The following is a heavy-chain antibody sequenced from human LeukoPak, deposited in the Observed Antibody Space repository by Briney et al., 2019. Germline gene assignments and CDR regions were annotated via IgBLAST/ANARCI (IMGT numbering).Heavy chain of an antibody. CDR2: IRNTATT. J-gene: IGHJ4*02. CDR3: AKSKPGNILDY. V-gene: IGHV3-72*01. D-gene: IGHD2/OR15-2a*01. CDR1: GFAYCDDH. Sequence: TGGSLRLSCTPSGFAYCDDHMDGVRPAPGEGVECIGRIRNTATTEYAASVKGKFTISSDDSKHSVYMQMNSLRTEDSAVYFCAKSKPGNILDYWGQGTLLTVSS.